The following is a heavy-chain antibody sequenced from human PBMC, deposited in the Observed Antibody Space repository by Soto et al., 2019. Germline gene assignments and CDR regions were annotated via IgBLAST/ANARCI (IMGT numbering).Heavy chain of an antibody. CDR1: GGSISSGDYY. CDR2: IYYSGST. CDR3: ARGDGYNTAFDY. Sequence: PSETLSLTCTVSGGSISSGDYYWSWIRQPPGKGLEWIGYIYYSGSTYYNPSLKSRVTISVDTSKNQFSLKLSSVTAADTAVYYCARGDGYNTAFDYWGQGTLVTVSS. D-gene: IGHD5-12*01. J-gene: IGHJ4*02. V-gene: IGHV4-30-4*01.